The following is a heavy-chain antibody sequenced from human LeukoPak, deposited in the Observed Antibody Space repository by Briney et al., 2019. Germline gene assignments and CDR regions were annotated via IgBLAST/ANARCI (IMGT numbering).Heavy chain of an antibody. V-gene: IGHV4-59*01. D-gene: IGHD6-13*01. CDR1: GGSISSYY. J-gene: IGHJ4*02. Sequence: SETLSLTCAVSGGSISSYYWSWIRQPPGKGLEWIGYIYYSGSTNYNPSLKSRVTISVDTSKNQFSLKLSSVTAADTAVYYCARDSDSSSWHFDYWGQGALVAVSS. CDR3: ARDSDSSSWHFDY. CDR2: IYYSGST.